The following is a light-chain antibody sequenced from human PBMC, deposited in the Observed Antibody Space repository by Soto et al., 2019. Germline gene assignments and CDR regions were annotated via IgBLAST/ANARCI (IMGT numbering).Light chain of an antibody. CDR1: SYNIGEDYD. Sequence: QSVLTQPPAVSGAPGQRVTISCTGGSYNIGEDYDVHWYQQLPGTAPKLLIYGNSDRPSGVPGRFSGSKSGTSPSLDITGRLSEDEDDYYCQSYDNSLSGVVFGGGTKLTVL. V-gene: IGLV1-40*01. CDR3: QSYDNSLSGVV. CDR2: GNS. J-gene: IGLJ2*01.